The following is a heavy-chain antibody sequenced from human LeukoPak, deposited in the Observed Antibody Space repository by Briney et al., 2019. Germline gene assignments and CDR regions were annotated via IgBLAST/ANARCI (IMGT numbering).Heavy chain of an antibody. Sequence: QTGGSLRLSCVVSGITLSNYGMSWVRQAPGKGLEWVSGISERGGSTNYADSVKGRFIISRDTSKNTVYLQMNSLRVEDTAVYFCAKRRIVIRAVIIIGFHKEAYYFDYWGQGILVTVSS. J-gene: IGHJ4*02. V-gene: IGHV3-23*01. CDR2: ISERGGST. D-gene: IGHD3-10*01. CDR3: AKRRIVIRAVIIIGFHKEAYYFDY. CDR1: GITLSNYG.